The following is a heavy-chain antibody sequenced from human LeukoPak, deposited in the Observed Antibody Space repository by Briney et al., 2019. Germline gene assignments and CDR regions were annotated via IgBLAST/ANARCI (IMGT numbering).Heavy chain of an antibody. D-gene: IGHD5/OR15-5a*01. CDR2: ISNSGRT. J-gene: IGHJ4*02. CDR3: ARDSSTMTLYY. CDR1: GGSISSGNSY. Sequence: SETLSLTCTVSGGSISSGNSYWTWIRQPAGKGLEWIGRISNSGRTTYNPSLKSRLTISLDTSKNQFSLRLSSVTAADTAVYYCARDSSTMTLYYWGQGTLVTVSS. V-gene: IGHV4-61*02.